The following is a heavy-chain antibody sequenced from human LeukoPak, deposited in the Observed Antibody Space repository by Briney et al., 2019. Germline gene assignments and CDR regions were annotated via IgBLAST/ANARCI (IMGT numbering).Heavy chain of an antibody. D-gene: IGHD2-2*01. V-gene: IGHV3-53*01. Sequence: GGSLRLSCAASGFPVSSNYMNWVRQAPGKGLEWVSVIYSDGGTFYADSVKGRFTISRDNSKNTLYLQMNSLRAEDTAVYYCARARSMKSNYADRAFDIWGQGTLVTVSS. CDR1: GFPVSSNY. CDR2: IYSDGGT. J-gene: IGHJ3*02. CDR3: ARARSMKSNYADRAFDI.